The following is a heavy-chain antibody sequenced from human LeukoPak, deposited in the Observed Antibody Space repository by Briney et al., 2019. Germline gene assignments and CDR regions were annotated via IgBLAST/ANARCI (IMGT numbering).Heavy chain of an antibody. CDR1: GFTFDDYG. CDR2: INWNGGST. D-gene: IGHD6-19*01. CDR3: TRNSGWYGLS. V-gene: IGHV3-20*04. Sequence: GGSLRLSCAASGFTFDDYGMSWVRQAPGKGLEWVSGINWNGGSTGYADSVKGRFTISRDNSNNTLFLHLNSLRGEDTAVYYCTRNSGWYGLSWGQGTLVTVSS. J-gene: IGHJ1*01.